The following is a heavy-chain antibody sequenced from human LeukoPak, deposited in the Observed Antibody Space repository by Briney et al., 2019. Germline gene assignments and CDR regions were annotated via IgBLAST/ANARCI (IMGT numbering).Heavy chain of an antibody. Sequence: GGSLRLSCAAPGFTFNSYNMNWVRQTPGKGLEWVSYISLVSSFIYSAGSVKGRFTISRDNAKSSLFLQMNSLRAEDTAVYYCARGPLMDVWGQGTTVTVSS. CDR2: ISLVSSFI. V-gene: IGHV3-21*01. CDR3: ARGPLMDV. CDR1: GFTFNSYN. J-gene: IGHJ6*02.